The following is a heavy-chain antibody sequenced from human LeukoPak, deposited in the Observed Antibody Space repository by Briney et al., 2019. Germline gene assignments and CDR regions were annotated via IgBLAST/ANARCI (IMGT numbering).Heavy chain of an antibody. D-gene: IGHD4-17*01. J-gene: IGHJ4*02. CDR3: AIDLDYGVYADY. CDR1: GFTFSDYY. CDR2: ISGSGSTI. V-gene: IGHV3-11*01. Sequence: GGSLRLSCAASGFTFSDYYMSWIRQAPGKGLEWVSYISGSGSTIYYADSVKGRFTISRDNAKNSLYLQMNSLRAEDTAVYYCAIDLDYGVYADYWGQGTLVTVSS.